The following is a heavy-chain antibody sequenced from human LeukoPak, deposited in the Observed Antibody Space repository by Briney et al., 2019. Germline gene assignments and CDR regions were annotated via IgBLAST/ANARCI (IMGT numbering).Heavy chain of an antibody. CDR1: GFTFGDYA. CDR3: AKESHLADYYYYMDV. Sequence: GVLRLSCTASGFTFGDYAMSWFRQAPGKGLEWVGFIRSKTYGGAKEYAASVKDRFTISRDDSKSIAYLQMNSLRAEDTAVYYCAKESHLADYYYYMDVWGKGTTVTVSS. J-gene: IGHJ6*03. CDR2: IRSKTYGGAK. V-gene: IGHV3-49*03.